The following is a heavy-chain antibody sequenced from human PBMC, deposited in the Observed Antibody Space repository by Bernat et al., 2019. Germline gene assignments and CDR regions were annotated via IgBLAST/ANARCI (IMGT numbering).Heavy chain of an antibody. CDR2: IKQDGSEK. Sequence: EVQLVESGGGLVQPGGSLRLSCAASGFTFSSYWMSWVRQAPGKGLEWEANIKQDGSEKYYVDSVKSRFTISRDNAKNSLYLQMNGLGAEDTAVYYCARDQGSSWYSLYNWFDPWGQGTLVTVSS. CDR1: GFTFSSYW. CDR3: ARDQGSSWYSLYNWFDP. D-gene: IGHD6-13*01. V-gene: IGHV3-7*04. J-gene: IGHJ5*02.